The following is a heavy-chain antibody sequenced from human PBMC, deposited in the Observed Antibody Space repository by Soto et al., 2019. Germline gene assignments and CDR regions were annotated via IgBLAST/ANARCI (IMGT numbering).Heavy chain of an antibody. CDR1: GGSFSGYY. V-gene: IGHV4-34*01. CDR3: ARVRVFIAAPNYFDY. D-gene: IGHD6-13*01. CDR2: INHGGST. J-gene: IGHJ4*02. Sequence: SETLSLTCAVYGGSFSGYYWSWIRQPPGKGLEWIGEINHGGSTNYNPSLKSRVTISVDTSKNQFSLKLSSVTAADTAVYYCARVRVFIAAPNYFDYWGQGTLVTVSS.